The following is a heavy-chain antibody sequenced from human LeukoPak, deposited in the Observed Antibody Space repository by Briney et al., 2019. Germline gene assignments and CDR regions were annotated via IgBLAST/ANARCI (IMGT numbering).Heavy chain of an antibody. CDR3: AKGTAYPLPYSS. D-gene: IGHD6-13*01. J-gene: IGHJ5*02. CDR1: GFTFSTYS. CDR2: ISYDGTNK. V-gene: IGHV3-30-3*01. Sequence: GGSLRLSCATSGFTFSTYSLHWVRQAPGKGLEWVATISYDGTNKYYVDSVRGRFTISRDNSENTLYLQMNSLKTEDTAVYYCAKGTAYPLPYSSWGQGTLVTVSS.